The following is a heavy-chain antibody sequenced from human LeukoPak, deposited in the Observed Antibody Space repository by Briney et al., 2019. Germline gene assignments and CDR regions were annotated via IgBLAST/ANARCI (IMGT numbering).Heavy chain of an antibody. D-gene: IGHD2-21*02. CDR2: ISAYNGNT. CDR1: GGTFSSYA. CDR3: ARGTLGIVVVTATHFDY. J-gene: IGHJ4*02. Sequence: ASVKVSCKASGGTFSSYAISWVRQAPGQGLEWMGWISAYNGNTNYAQKLQGRVTMTTDTSTSTAYMELRSLRSDDTAVYYCARGTLGIVVVTATHFDYWGQGTLVTVSS. V-gene: IGHV1-18*01.